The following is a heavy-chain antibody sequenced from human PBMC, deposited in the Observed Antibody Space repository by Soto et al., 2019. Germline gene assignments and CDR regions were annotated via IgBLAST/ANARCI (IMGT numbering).Heavy chain of an antibody. CDR2: LTHDGGSA. Sequence: QVQLVQSGGGVVQPGRTRRLSCAAAGFSLTAFGMQWVRQPPGKGLQWVARLTHDGGSAFYADSVKDRFTVSRATSKNSLYLQMNSLRPEDTAIYYCASIADYWGQGTLVTVSS. V-gene: IGHV3-30*05. D-gene: IGHD2-21*01. CDR3: ASIADY. J-gene: IGHJ4*02. CDR1: GFSLTAFG.